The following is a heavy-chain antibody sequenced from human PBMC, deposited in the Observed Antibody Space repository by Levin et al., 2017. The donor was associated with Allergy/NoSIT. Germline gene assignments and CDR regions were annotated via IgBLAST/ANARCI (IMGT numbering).Heavy chain of an antibody. CDR3: ARDYYDSSGYFNAFDI. CDR2: INPNSGGT. J-gene: IGHJ3*02. D-gene: IGHD3-22*01. CDR1: GYTFTGYY. Sequence: GESLKISCKASGYTFTGYYMHWVRQAPGQGLEWMGRINPNSGGTNYAQKFQGRVTMTRDTSISTAYMELSRLRSDDTAVYYCARDYYDSSGYFNAFDIWGQGTMVTVSS. V-gene: IGHV1-2*06.